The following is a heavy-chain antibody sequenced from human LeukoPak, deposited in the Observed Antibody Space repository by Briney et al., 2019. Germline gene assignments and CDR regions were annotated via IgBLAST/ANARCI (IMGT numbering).Heavy chain of an antibody. CDR2: ISGSGGAT. CDR3: ARDSRYNYGSSYSGLGDS. D-gene: IGHD3-22*01. V-gene: IGHV3-23*01. CDR1: GFTFSTFG. J-gene: IGHJ4*02. Sequence: PTGGSLRLSCAASGFTFSTFGMSWVRQAPGKGLEWVSAISGSGGATFYADSVKGRFTISRDSSKNTLYLQMNSLRGEDTAVYYCARDSRYNYGSSYSGLGDSWGQGTLVTVSS.